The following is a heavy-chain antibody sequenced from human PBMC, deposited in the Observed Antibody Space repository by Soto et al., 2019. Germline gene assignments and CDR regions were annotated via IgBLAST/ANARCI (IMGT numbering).Heavy chain of an antibody. CDR2: MSYDGTTN. CDR1: GFIFSNYV. Sequence: QVQLVESGGGVVQPGRSLRLACAASGFIFSNYVMYWVRQAPGKWLEWVAFMSYDGTTNSYADSVKGRFTISRDNSQNTLYLQMNSLRPEDTGVYYCAREVLWSRYFDYWGQGTLVSVSS. J-gene: IGHJ4*02. D-gene: IGHD3-10*01. V-gene: IGHV3-30-3*01. CDR3: AREVLWSRYFDY.